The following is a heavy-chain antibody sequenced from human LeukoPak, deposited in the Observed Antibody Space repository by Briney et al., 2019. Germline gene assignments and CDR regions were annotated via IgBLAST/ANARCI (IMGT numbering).Heavy chain of an antibody. CDR3: AKGVDILTGGGYFDY. D-gene: IGHD3-9*01. CDR2: ISSSGSTI. V-gene: IGHV3-11*01. J-gene: IGHJ4*02. Sequence: GGSLRLSCAASGFTFSDYYMSWIRQAPGKGLEWVSYISSSGSTIYYADSVKGRFTISRDNSKNTLYLQMNSLRAEDTAVYYCAKGVDILTGGGYFDYWGQGTLVTVSS. CDR1: GFTFSDYY.